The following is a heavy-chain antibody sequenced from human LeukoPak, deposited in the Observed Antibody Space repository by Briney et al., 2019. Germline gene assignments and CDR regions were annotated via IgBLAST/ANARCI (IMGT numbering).Heavy chain of an antibody. CDR1: GYTFSDYY. CDR3: ARDPAEEVVGIDY. CDR2: LYAKSGDT. V-gene: IGHV1-2*02. J-gene: IGHJ4*02. Sequence: GASVKVSCKASGYTFSDYYMHWVGQAPGQGLEWMGWLYAKSGDTHYEQKFQGRVTLTRDTSISTAYMELSSLTSDDTAVYYCARDPAEEVVGIDYWGQGTLITVSS. D-gene: IGHD2-2*01.